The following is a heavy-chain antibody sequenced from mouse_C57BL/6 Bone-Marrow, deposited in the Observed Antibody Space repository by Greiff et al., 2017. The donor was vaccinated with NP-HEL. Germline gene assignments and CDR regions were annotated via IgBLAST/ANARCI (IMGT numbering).Heavy chain of an antibody. CDR1: GYAFSSYW. V-gene: IGHV1-80*01. Sequence: VQLQQSRAELVKPGASVKISCKASGYAFSSYWMNWVKQRPGKGLEWIGQIYPGDGDTNYNGKFKGKATLTADKSSSTAYMQLSSLTSEDSAVYFCARGGTRWYFDVWGTGTTVTVSS. CDR3: ARGGTRWYFDV. J-gene: IGHJ1*03. CDR2: IYPGDGDT. D-gene: IGHD3-3*01.